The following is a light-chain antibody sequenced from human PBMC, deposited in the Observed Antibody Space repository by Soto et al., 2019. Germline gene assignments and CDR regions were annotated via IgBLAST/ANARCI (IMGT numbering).Light chain of an antibody. CDR1: QSVSSSY. V-gene: IGKV3-20*01. CDR3: QQDGTSPPIT. J-gene: IGKJ5*01. CDR2: GAS. Sequence: EIVLTQSPGTLSLSPGETATLSCRASQSVSSSYLAWYQQKPGQAPRLLIYGASSRATGIPDRFSGSGSGTDFALTISGLEPEDFVVYYCQQDGTSPPITFGQGTRLEIK.